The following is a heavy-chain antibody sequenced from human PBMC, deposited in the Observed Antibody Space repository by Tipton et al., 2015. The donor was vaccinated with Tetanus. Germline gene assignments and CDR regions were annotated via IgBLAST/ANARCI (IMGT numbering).Heavy chain of an antibody. Sequence: QSGAEVKKPGASVKVSCTANGYSYTSYGISWVRQAPGQGLEWMGWISAYNGKTKYAQRLQGRVTMTTDRSASTAYMDLRRLRSDDTAVYYCARVQEQRIYYYGMDVWGQGTTVTVSS. CDR2: ISAYNGKT. CDR3: ARVQEQRIYYYGMDV. V-gene: IGHV1-18*04. D-gene: IGHD6-25*01. J-gene: IGHJ6*02. CDR1: GYSYTSYG.